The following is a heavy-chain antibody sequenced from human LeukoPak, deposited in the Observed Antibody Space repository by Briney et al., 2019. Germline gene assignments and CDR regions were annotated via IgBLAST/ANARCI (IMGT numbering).Heavy chain of an antibody. J-gene: IGHJ4*02. D-gene: IGHD2-2*01. Sequence: GGSLRLSCAASGFTFSSYAMSWVRRAPGKGLEWVSTISGSGDSTYYADSVKGRFTISRDNSKNTLYLQMNSLSAADTAVYYCAKERCSSTICSDDYWGQGTLVTVSS. V-gene: IGHV3-23*01. CDR1: GFTFSSYA. CDR2: ISGSGDST. CDR3: AKERCSSTICSDDY.